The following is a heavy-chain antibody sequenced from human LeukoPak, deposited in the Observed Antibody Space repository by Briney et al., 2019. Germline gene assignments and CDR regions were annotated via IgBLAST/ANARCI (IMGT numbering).Heavy chain of an antibody. Sequence: ASVRVSCKASGYTFSRYYMHWVRRAPGQGLEWMGIVNPSGGATIYAHKFRGRVSMTRGTSTSTVYMELSSLRSEDTAVYYCARSYFYESSVYSPDFWGQGTLVTVSS. V-gene: IGHV1-46*01. J-gene: IGHJ4*02. D-gene: IGHD3-22*01. CDR2: VNPSGGAT. CDR1: GYTFSRYY. CDR3: ARSYFYESSVYSPDF.